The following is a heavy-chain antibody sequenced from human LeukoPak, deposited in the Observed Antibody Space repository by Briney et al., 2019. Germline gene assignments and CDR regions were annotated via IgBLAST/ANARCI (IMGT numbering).Heavy chain of an antibody. D-gene: IGHD6-19*01. Sequence: PSETLSLTCTVSGGSLSSGGYYWSWIRQHPGKGLEWIGYIYYSGSTYYNPSLKSRVTISVDTSKNQFSLKLSSVTAADTAVYYCARAYSSGWSIHNWFDPWGQGTLVTVSS. CDR3: ARAYSSGWSIHNWFDP. CDR2: IYYSGST. CDR1: GGSLSSGGYY. J-gene: IGHJ5*02. V-gene: IGHV4-31*03.